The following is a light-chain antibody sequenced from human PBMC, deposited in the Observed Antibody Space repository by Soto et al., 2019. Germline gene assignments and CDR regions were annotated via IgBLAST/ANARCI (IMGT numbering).Light chain of an antibody. CDR1: QTVSTN. V-gene: IGKV3-15*01. CDR2: RTS. CDR3: QQYKNGPYT. Sequence: ETVMTQSPATLPVSPGERATLSCRASQTVSTNLAWYQQKPGQAPRLLIYRTSTRATDIPARFSGSGSETEFTLTISSLQSEDSAVYYCQQYKNGPYTFGQGTKLEVK. J-gene: IGKJ2*01.